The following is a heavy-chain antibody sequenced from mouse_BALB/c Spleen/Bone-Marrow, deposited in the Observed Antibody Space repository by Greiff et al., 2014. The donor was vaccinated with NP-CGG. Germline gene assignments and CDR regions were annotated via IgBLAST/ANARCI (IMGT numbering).Heavy chain of an antibody. J-gene: IGHJ3*01. CDR1: GYVFTSYN. CDR2: IEPYNGGT. Sequence: VQLQQSGSELVKPGASVKVSCKASGYVFTSYNMYWVKQSHGKSLEWIGYIEPYNGGTSYNQKFKGKATLTVDKSSSTAYMYLNSLTSEDSAVYYCASGNWAYWGQGTLVTVSA. CDR3: ASGNWAY. V-gene: IGHV1S135*01. D-gene: IGHD2-1*01.